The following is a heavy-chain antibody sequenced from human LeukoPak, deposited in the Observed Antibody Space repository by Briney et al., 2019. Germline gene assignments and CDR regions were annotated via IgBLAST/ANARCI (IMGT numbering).Heavy chain of an antibody. CDR1: GFTFDSYA. D-gene: IGHD6-19*01. J-gene: IGHJ3*02. CDR3: AKGAVAVGGTYFDI. Sequence: PGGSLRLSCASSGFTFDSYAMQWVRKAPGKGLEWVSAISWNSGDIDYADSVKGRFTTSRDNAKNSLYLEMNSLRAEDTALYYCAKGAVAVGGTYFDIWGQGTMVTVSS. CDR2: ISWNSGDI. V-gene: IGHV3-9*01.